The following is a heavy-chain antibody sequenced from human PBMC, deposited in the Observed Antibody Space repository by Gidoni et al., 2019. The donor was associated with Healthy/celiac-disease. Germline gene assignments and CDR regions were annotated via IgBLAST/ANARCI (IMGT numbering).Heavy chain of an antibody. V-gene: IGHV3-49*03. Sequence: EVQLVESGGGLVQPGRSLRLSCTASGFTFGDYAMSWFRQAPGKGLEWVGFIRSKAYGGTTEYAASVKGRFTISRDDSKSIAYLQMNSLKTEDTAVYYCTRDPPLRVAARAIFYYYGMDVWGQGTTVTVSS. CDR1: GFTFGDYA. CDR2: IRSKAYGGTT. D-gene: IGHD6-6*01. J-gene: IGHJ6*02. CDR3: TRDPPLRVAARAIFYYYGMDV.